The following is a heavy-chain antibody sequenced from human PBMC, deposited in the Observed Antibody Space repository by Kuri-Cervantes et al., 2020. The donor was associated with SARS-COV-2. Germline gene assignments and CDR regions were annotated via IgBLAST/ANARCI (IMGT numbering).Heavy chain of an antibody. D-gene: IGHD2-21*01. V-gene: IGHV3-30*18. Sequence: GGSLRLSCAASGFTFSSYDMHWVRQAPGKGLEWVALISHDGKNKKCIASGKGRFTISRDNSQNTLYLHMKSLRSEDTAMYYCAKDRVGVQDFWGQGTLVTVSS. CDR2: ISHDGKNK. CDR3: AKDRVGVQDF. J-gene: IGHJ4*02. CDR1: GFTFSSYD.